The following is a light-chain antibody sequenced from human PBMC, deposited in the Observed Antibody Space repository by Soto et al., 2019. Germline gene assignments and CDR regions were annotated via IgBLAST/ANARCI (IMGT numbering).Light chain of an antibody. CDR3: HQYKTYST. CDR2: DAS. V-gene: IGKV1-5*01. Sequence: DIQLTQSPSTLSASVGYRFTITCRASQSLNNGLTWYQQKPGKAPKLLIYDASTLESGVSSRFSGTGSETECTLTITDLQADDLATYFCHQYKTYSTFGQGTTGDNK. CDR1: QSLNNG. J-gene: IGKJ1*01.